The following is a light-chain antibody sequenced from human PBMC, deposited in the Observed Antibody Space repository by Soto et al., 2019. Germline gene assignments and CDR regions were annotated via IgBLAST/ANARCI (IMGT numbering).Light chain of an antibody. CDR3: QHYNSYSEA. J-gene: IGKJ1*01. V-gene: IGKV1-5*03. CDR1: QTISRW. Sequence: LQMTRSRSTLSGSVGHKVTITFPASQTISRWLAWYKQKTGKAPKLMIYKASTLKSGVPSRFRGSGSGTEFTLTISSLQPDDFATYYCQHYNSYSEAFGQGTKVDIK. CDR2: KAS.